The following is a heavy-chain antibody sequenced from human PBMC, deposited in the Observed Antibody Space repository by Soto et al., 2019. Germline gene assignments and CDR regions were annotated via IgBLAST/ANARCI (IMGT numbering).Heavy chain of an antibody. Sequence: EVQLLESGGGLVQPGGSLRLSCAASGFTFSSYAMSWVRQAPGKGLEWVSAISGSGGSTYYADSVKGRFTISRDNSKNTLYLQMNSLRAEDTAVYYCAKDRARGPVAAAGNWFDPWGQGTLVTVSS. V-gene: IGHV3-23*01. CDR1: GFTFSSYA. CDR2: ISGSGGST. J-gene: IGHJ5*02. CDR3: AKDRARGPVAAAGNWFDP. D-gene: IGHD6-13*01.